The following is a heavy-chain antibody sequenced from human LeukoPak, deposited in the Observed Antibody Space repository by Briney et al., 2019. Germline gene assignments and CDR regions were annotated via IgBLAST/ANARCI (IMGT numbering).Heavy chain of an antibody. J-gene: IGHJ3*01. CDR3: ARDWLAGNPYHAFDL. CDR1: GFTFSSYW. Sequence: GGSLRLSCAASGFTFSSYWMSWVRQAPGKGLECVANIKEDGSEGYYVGSVKGRFSISRDNAKNSQYLQINALRAEDTAVYYCARDWLAGNPYHAFDLWGKGTMVTVS. V-gene: IGHV3-7*01. CDR2: IKEDGSEG. D-gene: IGHD3-22*01.